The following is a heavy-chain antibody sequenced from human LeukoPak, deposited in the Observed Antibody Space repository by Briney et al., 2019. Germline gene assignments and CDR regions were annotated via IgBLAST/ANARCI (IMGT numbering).Heavy chain of an antibody. V-gene: IGHV1-24*01. CDR1: GYTLTELS. Sequence: ASVKVSCKVSGYTLTELSMHWVRQAPGKGLEWMGGFDPEDGGTIYAQKFQGRVTMTEDTSTDTAYMELSSLRSEDTAVYYCGYCSSTSCYFGGRIDYWGQGTLVTVSS. J-gene: IGHJ4*02. CDR3: GYCSSTSCYFGGRIDY. CDR2: FDPEDGGT. D-gene: IGHD2-2*01.